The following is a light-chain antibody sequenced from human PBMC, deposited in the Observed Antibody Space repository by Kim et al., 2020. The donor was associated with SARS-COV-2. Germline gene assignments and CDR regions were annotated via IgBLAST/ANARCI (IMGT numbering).Light chain of an antibody. CDR2: AAS. J-gene: IGKJ4*01. CDR1: QGISSY. Sequence: AIRMTQSPSSLSASTGDKVTITCRASQGISSYLAWYQQKPGRAPRLLIYAASTLQSGVPSRFSGSGSGTDFTLSISCLKSDDFATYYWQQDYDYPPTFGGGTRVEV. V-gene: IGKV1-8*01. CDR3: QQDYDYPPT.